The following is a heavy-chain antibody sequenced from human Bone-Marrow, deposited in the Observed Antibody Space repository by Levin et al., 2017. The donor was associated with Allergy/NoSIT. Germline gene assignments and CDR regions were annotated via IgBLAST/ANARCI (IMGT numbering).Heavy chain of an antibody. Sequence: GASVKVSCKASGYTFSSYDIHWVRQAAGQGLEWMGWMNRKSGHTVYEQKFQGRVTMTRDSSISTAFMELSSLTSEDTAVYYCARNGGGFDYWGQGTLVTVSS. CDR1: GYTFSSYD. V-gene: IGHV1-8*01. J-gene: IGHJ4*02. CDR2: MNRKSGHT. D-gene: IGHD2-15*01. CDR3: ARNGGGFDY.